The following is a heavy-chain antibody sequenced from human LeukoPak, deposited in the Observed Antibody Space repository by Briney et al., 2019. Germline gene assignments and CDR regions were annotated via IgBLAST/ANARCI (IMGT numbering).Heavy chain of an antibody. J-gene: IGHJ4*02. CDR2: INHSGST. Sequence: SETLSLICAVYGGSFSGSYWSWIRQPPRKWLGWIGEINHSGSTNYNPSLKSRLTISVDTSKNQFSLKLSSVTAADTAVYYCAWERRYFDWPPDYWGQGTLVTVSS. CDR1: GGSFSGSY. D-gene: IGHD3-9*01. V-gene: IGHV4-34*01. CDR3: AWERRYFDWPPDY.